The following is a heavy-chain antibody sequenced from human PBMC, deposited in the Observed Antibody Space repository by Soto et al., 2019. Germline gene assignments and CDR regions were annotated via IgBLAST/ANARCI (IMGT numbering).Heavy chain of an antibody. V-gene: IGHV4-38-2*02. D-gene: IGHD6-6*01. Sequence: SETLSLTCIVSGGSISNGYHWAWIRQPPGMRLEWVASIFHTGTTYYNPSLTSRVTIYVDTSKNQFSLKLTSVTAADSAVYYCAGQLLYYYGMDVWGQGTTVTVSS. CDR2: IFHTGTT. J-gene: IGHJ6*02. CDR1: GGSISNGYH. CDR3: AGQLLYYYGMDV.